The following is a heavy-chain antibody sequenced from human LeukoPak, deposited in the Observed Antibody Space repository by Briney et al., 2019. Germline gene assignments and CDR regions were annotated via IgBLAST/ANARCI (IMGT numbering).Heavy chain of an antibody. J-gene: IGHJ4*02. D-gene: IGHD4-17*01. Sequence: GGSLRLSCAASGFTFSSYGMHWVRQAPGKGLEWVSYISSSGSTIYYADSVKGRFTISRDNAKNSLYLQMNSLRAEDTAVYYCASLPDTVTTIFFDYWGQGTLVTVSS. CDR3: ASLPDTVTTIFFDY. CDR1: GFTFSSYG. V-gene: IGHV3-48*04. CDR2: ISSSGSTI.